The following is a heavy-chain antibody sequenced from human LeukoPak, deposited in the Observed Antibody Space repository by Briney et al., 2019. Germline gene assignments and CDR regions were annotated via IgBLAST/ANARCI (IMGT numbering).Heavy chain of an antibody. Sequence: SETLSLTCAVYGGSFSGYYWSWIRQPPGKGLEWIGEINHSGSTNYNPSLKSRVTISVDTSKNQFSLKLSSVTAADTAVYYCARHFYYYDSSGYPHQTGYYYYMDVWGKGTTVTISS. CDR3: ARHFYYYDSSGYPHQTGYYYYMDV. CDR2: INHSGST. J-gene: IGHJ6*03. CDR1: GGSFSGYY. V-gene: IGHV4-34*01. D-gene: IGHD3-22*01.